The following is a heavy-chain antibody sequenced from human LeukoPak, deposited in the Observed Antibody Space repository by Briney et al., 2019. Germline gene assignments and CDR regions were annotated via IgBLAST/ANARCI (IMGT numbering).Heavy chain of an antibody. CDR2: IYHSGRT. CDR3: ARALGRGMGDYYYYYMDV. CDR1: GGSISSYY. D-gene: IGHD3-16*01. V-gene: IGHV4-59*01. J-gene: IGHJ6*03. Sequence: PSETLSLTCTVSGGSISSYYWYWIRQSPVQGLELIGYIYHSGRTDYNPSLKSRVTISADTSKNQFSLKLNSVTAADTAVYYCARALGRGMGDYYYYYMDVWGKGTTVTVSS.